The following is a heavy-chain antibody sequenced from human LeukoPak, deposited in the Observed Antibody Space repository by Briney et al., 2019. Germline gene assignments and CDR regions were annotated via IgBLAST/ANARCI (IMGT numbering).Heavy chain of an antibody. V-gene: IGHV1-3*01. D-gene: IGHD6-19*01. Sequence: GASVKVSCKASGYTFTNYAMNWVRQAPGQRLEWMGWINAGNGNTKYSQKFQGRVTITRDTSASTAYMELSSLRSEDTAVYYCASGHSSGWYSFDYWGQGTLVTVSS. CDR3: ASGHSSGWYSFDY. CDR2: INAGNGNT. CDR1: GYTFTNYA. J-gene: IGHJ4*02.